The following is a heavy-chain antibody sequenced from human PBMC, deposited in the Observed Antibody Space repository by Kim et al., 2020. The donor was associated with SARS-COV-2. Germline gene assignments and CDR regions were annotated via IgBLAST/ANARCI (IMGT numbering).Heavy chain of an antibody. Sequence: GGSLRLSCIASGFTFGDHAMNWVRQAPGKGLGWVAIISWNSGSIGYADSVKGRFTISRDNAKNSLYLQMNSLRPEDTGLYYCARDMSGSIDSWGQGTLVT. CDR1: GFTFGDHA. CDR3: ARDMSGSIDS. J-gene: IGHJ5*01. CDR2: ISWNSGSI. V-gene: IGHV3-9*01. D-gene: IGHD3-10*01.